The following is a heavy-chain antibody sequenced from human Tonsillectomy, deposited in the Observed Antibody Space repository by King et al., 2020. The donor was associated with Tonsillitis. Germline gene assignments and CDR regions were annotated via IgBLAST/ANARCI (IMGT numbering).Heavy chain of an antibody. CDR3: AREGDCSNTVCYTSAYFLH. Sequence: HVQLVESGGGVVQPGRSLRLSCAASGFTFSSYGMHWVRLAPGKGLEWGAVIWYDGSNKYYADSVKGRFTISRDNSKNTLYLQMNSLRDEDTAVYYCAREGDCSNTVCYTSAYFLHWGQGTLVTVSS. D-gene: IGHD2-2*02. CDR1: GFTFSSYG. V-gene: IGHV3-33*08. J-gene: IGHJ1*01. CDR2: IWYDGSNK.